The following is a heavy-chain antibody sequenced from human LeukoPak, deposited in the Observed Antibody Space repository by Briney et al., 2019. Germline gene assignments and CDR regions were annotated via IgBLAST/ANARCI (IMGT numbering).Heavy chain of an antibody. V-gene: IGHV4-39*01. CDR1: GGSISSSSYY. J-gene: IGHJ4*02. CDR3: ARHCGLYYYGSGSYRGPNYFDY. CDR2: IYYSGST. Sequence: PSETLSLTCTVSGGSISSSSYYWGWIRRPPGKGLEWIGSIYYSGSTYYNPSLKSRVTISVDTSKNQFSLKLSSVTAADTAVYYRARHCGLYYYGSGSYRGPNYFDYWGQGTLVTVSS. D-gene: IGHD3-10*01.